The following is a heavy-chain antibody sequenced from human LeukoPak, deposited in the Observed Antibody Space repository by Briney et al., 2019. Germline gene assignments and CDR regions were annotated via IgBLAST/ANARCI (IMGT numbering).Heavy chain of an antibody. D-gene: IGHD2/OR15-2a*01. CDR3: ARDSPNSYYYYYYMDV. CDR1: GGSISSGDYY. V-gene: IGHV4-61*02. Sequence: PSETLSLTCTVSGGSISSGDYYWSWIRQPAGKGLEWIGRIYTSGSTNYNPSLKSRVTISVDTSKNQFSLKLSSVTAADTAVYYCARDSPNSYYYYYYMDVWGKGTTVTVSS. J-gene: IGHJ6*03. CDR2: IYTSGST.